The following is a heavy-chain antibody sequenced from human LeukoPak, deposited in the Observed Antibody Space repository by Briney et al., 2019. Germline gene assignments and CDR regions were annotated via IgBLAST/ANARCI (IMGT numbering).Heavy chain of an antibody. J-gene: IGHJ2*01. CDR3: ARDWGVYCGGDCFPPGYFDL. V-gene: IGHV4-59*12. D-gene: IGHD2-21*02. Sequence: SETLSLTCTVSGGSISSYYWSWIRQPPGKGLEWIGYIYYSGSTNYNPSLKSRVTISVDTSKNQFSLKLRSVTATDTAVYYCARDWGVYCGGDCFPPGYFDLWGRGTLVTVSS. CDR1: GGSISSYY. CDR2: IYYSGST.